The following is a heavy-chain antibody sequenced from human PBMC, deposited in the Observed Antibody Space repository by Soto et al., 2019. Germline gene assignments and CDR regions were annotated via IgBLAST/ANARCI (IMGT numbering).Heavy chain of an antibody. CDR1: GFTFSTYA. D-gene: IGHD6-19*01. Sequence: EVQLLGSGGGLVQPGGSLRLSCAGSGFTFSTYAMSWVRQAPGKGLEWVSAITGSGSSTNYADSVKGRFTISRDNSKNTLYLQMNSLSAEDTAVYYCAKGLPRGGWYWGQGTMVTVSS. CDR2: ITGSGSST. J-gene: IGHJ3*01. CDR3: AKGLPRGGWY. V-gene: IGHV3-23*01.